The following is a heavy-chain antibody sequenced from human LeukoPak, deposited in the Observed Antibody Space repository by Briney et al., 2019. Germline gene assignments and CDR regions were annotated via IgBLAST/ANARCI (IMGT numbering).Heavy chain of an antibody. Sequence: GGSLRLSCAASGFSFSSFAMSWVRQAPGKGLEWVSAISGSGESTYYEDSVKGRFTISRDNSKNTVDVQMNSLRAEDTAVYYCAKDVGGTNFHYMDVWGKGTTVIVSS. CDR2: ISGSGEST. J-gene: IGHJ6*03. V-gene: IGHV3-23*01. D-gene: IGHD1-26*01. CDR3: AKDVGGTNFHYMDV. CDR1: GFSFSSFA.